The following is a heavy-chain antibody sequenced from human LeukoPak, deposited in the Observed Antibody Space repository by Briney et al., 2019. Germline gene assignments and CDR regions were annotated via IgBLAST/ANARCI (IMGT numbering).Heavy chain of an antibody. D-gene: IGHD3-16*01. CDR2: INPNSGGT. Sequence: ASVKVSCKASGYTFTGYYMHWVRQAPGQGLEWMGWINPNSGGTNYAQKFQGRVTITADESTSTAYMELSSLRSEDTAGYYCAREYGGAGGAMRYWGQGTLVTVSS. V-gene: IGHV1-2*02. J-gene: IGHJ4*02. CDR1: GYTFTGYY. CDR3: AREYGGAGGAMRY.